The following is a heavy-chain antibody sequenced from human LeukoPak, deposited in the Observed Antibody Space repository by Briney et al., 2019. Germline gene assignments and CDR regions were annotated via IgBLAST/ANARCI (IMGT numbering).Heavy chain of an antibody. CDR2: IYTSGST. CDR1: GCIDGNS. D-gene: IGHD3-22*01. V-gene: IGHV4-4*07. J-gene: IGHJ5*02. CDR3: AREAAYYDSSGYYNNWFDP. Sequence: GCIDGNSCSWIRQQDGKGLEWIGRIYTSGSTNYNPSLKSRVTMSVDTSRNLFSLKLSSVTAADTAVYYCAREAAYYDSSGYYNNWFDPWAREPWSPSPQ.